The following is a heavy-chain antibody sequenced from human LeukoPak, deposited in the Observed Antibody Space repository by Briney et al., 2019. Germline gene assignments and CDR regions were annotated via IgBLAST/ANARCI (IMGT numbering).Heavy chain of an antibody. CDR1: GFTFSSYE. J-gene: IGHJ4*02. CDR2: ISSSGSTI. CDR3: ARAQRYGDYSY. V-gene: IGHV3-48*03. Sequence: GGSLRLSCAASGFTFSSYEMNWVRQAPGKGLEWVSYISSSGSTIYYADSVKGRFTISRDNAKNSLYLQMNSLRAEDTAVYYCARAQRYGDYSYWGQGTLVTVSS. D-gene: IGHD4-17*01.